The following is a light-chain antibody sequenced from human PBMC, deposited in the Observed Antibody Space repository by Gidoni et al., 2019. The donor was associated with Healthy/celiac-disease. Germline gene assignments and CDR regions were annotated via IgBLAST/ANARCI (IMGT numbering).Light chain of an antibody. J-gene: IGLJ2*01. Sequence: SYERNQPPSVYVSPGQTASITCSGYKLGDKYAGLLQQKPGQSPVLVIYQDSKRPSGIPERFSGSNSGNTATLTISGTQAMDEADYYCQAWDSSTVVFGGGTKLTVL. V-gene: IGLV3-1*01. CDR1: KLGDKY. CDR2: QDS. CDR3: QAWDSSTVV.